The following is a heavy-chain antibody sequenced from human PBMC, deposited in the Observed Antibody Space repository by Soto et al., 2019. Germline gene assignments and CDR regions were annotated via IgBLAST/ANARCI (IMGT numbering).Heavy chain of an antibody. J-gene: IGHJ4*02. Sequence: GSLRLSCAASGFTFSTYWMTWVRQAPGKGLEWVANIKEDGSEKYYVDSVKGRFAISRDNAENSLYLQMNSLRAEDTAVYYCARGTVPDYWGQGTLVTVSS. V-gene: IGHV3-7*01. CDR3: ARGTVPDY. CDR1: GFTFSTYW. CDR2: IKEDGSEK. D-gene: IGHD4-17*01.